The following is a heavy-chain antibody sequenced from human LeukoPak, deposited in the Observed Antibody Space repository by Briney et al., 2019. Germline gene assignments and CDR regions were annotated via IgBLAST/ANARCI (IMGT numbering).Heavy chain of an antibody. V-gene: IGHV3-48*04. CDR3: ARDNPEGYYFDY. Sequence: HPGGSLRLSCAASGFTFNGYNMNWVRQAPGKGLEWVSYISSSSSIIYYADSVKGRFTISRDNAKNSLYLQMNSLRAEDTALYYCARDNPEGYYFDYWGQGTLVTVSS. CDR1: GFTFNGYN. D-gene: IGHD1-14*01. J-gene: IGHJ4*01. CDR2: ISSSSSII.